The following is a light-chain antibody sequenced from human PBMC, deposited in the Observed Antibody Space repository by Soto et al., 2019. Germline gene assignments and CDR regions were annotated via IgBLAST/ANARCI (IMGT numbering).Light chain of an antibody. Sequence: MTQSPSSLSASVGDRVAISLRASQDIRNTLAWYQQKPGEAPKLLIFAASNLQSGVPSRFSGSGSVTDFTLAITGLQPEDFATYYCLQYYNFSWTFGQGTKVDI. J-gene: IGKJ1*01. CDR1: QDIRNT. CDR3: LQYYNFSWT. CDR2: AAS. V-gene: IGKV1-6*01.